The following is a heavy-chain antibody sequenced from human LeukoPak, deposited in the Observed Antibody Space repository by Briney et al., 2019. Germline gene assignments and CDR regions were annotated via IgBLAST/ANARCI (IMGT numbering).Heavy chain of an antibody. CDR3: AKVLGIVVVPAAIGLDY. CDR2: ISGSGGST. V-gene: IGHV3-23*01. J-gene: IGHJ4*02. CDR1: GFTFSSYA. D-gene: IGHD2-2*01. Sequence: GGSLRLSCATSGFTFSSYAMSWVRQAPGKGLEWVSAISGSGGSTYYADSVRGRFTISRDNSKNTLYLQMNSPRAEDTAVYYCAKVLGIVVVPAAIGLDYWGQGTLVTVSS.